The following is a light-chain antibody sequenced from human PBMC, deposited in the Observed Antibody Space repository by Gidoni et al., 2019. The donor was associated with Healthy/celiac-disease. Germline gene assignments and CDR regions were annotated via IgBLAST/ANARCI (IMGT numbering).Light chain of an antibody. Sequence: QSALTQPASVSGSPGQSITISCTGTSSDVGGYNYVSWYQQHPGNAPKLMIYDVSNRPSGVSNRFSGSKSGNTASLTISGLQAEDEADYYCSSYTSSHVVFGGGTKLTVL. CDR2: DVS. CDR3: SSYTSSHVV. CDR1: SSDVGGYNY. V-gene: IGLV2-14*03. J-gene: IGLJ2*01.